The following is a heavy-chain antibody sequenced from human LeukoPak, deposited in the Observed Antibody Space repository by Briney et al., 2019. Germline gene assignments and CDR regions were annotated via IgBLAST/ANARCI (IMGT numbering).Heavy chain of an antibody. CDR1: GFIFSTYE. V-gene: IGHV3-48*03. Sequence: QPGGSLRLSCAVSGFIFSTYEMNWVRQAQGTGLEWVSYISSSVTTMYYADSAKGRFTISRDNAKNSLYLQMDSLRAEDTAVYYCARVSGSSADWGQGTLVTVSS. J-gene: IGHJ4*02. CDR2: ISSSVTTM. CDR3: ARVSGSSAD. D-gene: IGHD3-10*01.